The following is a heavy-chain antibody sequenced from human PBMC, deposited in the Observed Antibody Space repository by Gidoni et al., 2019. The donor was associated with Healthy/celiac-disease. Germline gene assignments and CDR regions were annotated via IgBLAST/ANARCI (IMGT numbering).Heavy chain of an antibody. V-gene: IGHV3-33*01. CDR2: IWYDGRNK. Sequence: QVQLVESGGGVVQHGRSLRLTCAGSGFTFSSYGMHWVRQAPGKGLEWVAVIWYDGRNKYYADSVKGRFTISRDNSKNTLYLQMNSLSAEDTAVYYCARGLSGYDYFDYWGQGTLVTVSS. CDR3: ARGLSGYDYFDY. CDR1: GFTFSSYG. D-gene: IGHD5-12*01. J-gene: IGHJ4*02.